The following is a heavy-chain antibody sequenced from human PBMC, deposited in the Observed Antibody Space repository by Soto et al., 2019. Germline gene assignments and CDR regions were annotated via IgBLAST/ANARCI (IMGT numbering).Heavy chain of an antibody. V-gene: IGHV4-61*01. CDR3: ARVSTHYYDFWSGYPTGYYGMDV. CDR2: IYYSGST. Sequence: PSETLSLTCTVSGGSVSSGSYYWSWIRQPPGKGLEWIGYIYYSGSTNYNPSLKSRVTISVDTSKNQFSLKLSSVTAADTAVYYCARVSTHYYDFWSGYPTGYYGMDVWGQGTTVTVSS. D-gene: IGHD3-3*01. J-gene: IGHJ6*02. CDR1: GGSVSSGSYY.